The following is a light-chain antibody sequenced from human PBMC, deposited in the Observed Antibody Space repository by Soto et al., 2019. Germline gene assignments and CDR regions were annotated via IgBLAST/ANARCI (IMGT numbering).Light chain of an antibody. CDR2: DAS. J-gene: IGKJ2*01. CDR3: QHYNHWPYT. Sequence: IVMTQSPAPLSLSPAERSTLSCMTSQTIDNTLAWYQPKPGQAPRLLIYDASTRAAGVPALFSGSGSGTDFTLTISSLQSEDFAVHYCQHYNHWPYTFGQGTKVHIK. V-gene: IGKV3-15*01. CDR1: QTIDNT.